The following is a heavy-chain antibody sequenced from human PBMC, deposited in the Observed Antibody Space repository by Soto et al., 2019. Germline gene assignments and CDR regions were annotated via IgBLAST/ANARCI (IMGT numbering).Heavy chain of an antibody. V-gene: IGHV3-23*01. CDR3: AQDPRLVLRGVDS. Sequence: DVHLLESGGGLVQPGGSLRLSCVASGYNFGSYAMMWVRPAPGKGLEWISTIGGGGIGSYYADSVKGRFTISRDNSKNTLFLQMNSLRAADRGVYYCAQDPRLVLRGVDSWGEGTPGSVS. D-gene: IGHD3-10*01. J-gene: IGHJ4*02. CDR1: GYNFGSYA. CDR2: IGGGGIGS.